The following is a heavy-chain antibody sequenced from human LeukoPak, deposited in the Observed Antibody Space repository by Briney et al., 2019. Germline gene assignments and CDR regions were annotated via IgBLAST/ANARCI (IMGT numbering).Heavy chain of an antibody. CDR2: ISGSTGST. D-gene: IGHD2-15*01. CDR1: GFTFSSYA. J-gene: IGHJ4*02. Sequence: GGSLRLSCAASGFTFSSYAISWVRQAPGKGLEWVSGISGSTGSTYYADSVKGRFTISRDNSKNTLHLQMNSLRAEDTAVYYCAKQKGVSWYSEEDYWGQGTLVTVSS. V-gene: IGHV3-23*01. CDR3: AKQKGVSWYSEEDY.